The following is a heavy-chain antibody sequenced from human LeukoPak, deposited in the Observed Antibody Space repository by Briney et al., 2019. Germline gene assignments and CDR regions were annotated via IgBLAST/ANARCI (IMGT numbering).Heavy chain of an antibody. V-gene: IGHV3-74*01. J-gene: IGHJ5*02. CDR1: GFTFSSYW. D-gene: IGHD3-3*02. CDR3: ASSATIGALAGRFDP. CDR2: INSDGITT. Sequence: PGGSLRLSCAASGFTFSSYWMHWVRQAPGKGLVWVSRINSDGITTSYADSVKGRFTISRDNAKNTLYLQMNSLRAEDTAVYYCASSATIGALAGRFDPWGQGTLVTVSS.